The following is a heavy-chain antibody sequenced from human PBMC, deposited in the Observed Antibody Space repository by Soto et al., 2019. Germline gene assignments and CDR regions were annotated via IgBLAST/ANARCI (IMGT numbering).Heavy chain of an antibody. Sequence: EVQLVESGGGLVQPGGSLRLSCAASGFTFSSYSMNWVRQAPGKGLEWVSYISSSSSTIYYADSVKGRFTISRDNAKNSLYLQMNSLRDEDTAVYYCARVGFWSLYYYYYGMDVWGQGTTVTVSS. J-gene: IGHJ6*02. CDR2: ISSSSSTI. CDR3: ARVGFWSLYYYYYGMDV. V-gene: IGHV3-48*02. CDR1: GFTFSSYS. D-gene: IGHD3-3*01.